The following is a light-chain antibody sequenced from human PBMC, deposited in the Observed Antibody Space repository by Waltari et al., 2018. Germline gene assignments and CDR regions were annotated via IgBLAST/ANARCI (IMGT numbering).Light chain of an antibody. CDR2: VNSDGSH. CDR3: QTGGHGTWV. CDR1: SGHSSNV. Sequence: QLVLTQSPSASASLGASVKLTCTLSSGHSSNVIAWLQQQPEKGPRYLMKVNSDGSHNKGDAIPDRFSGSRSVAERYLTISSLQSDDEADYYCQTGGHGTWVFGGGTKLTVL. V-gene: IGLV4-69*01. J-gene: IGLJ3*02.